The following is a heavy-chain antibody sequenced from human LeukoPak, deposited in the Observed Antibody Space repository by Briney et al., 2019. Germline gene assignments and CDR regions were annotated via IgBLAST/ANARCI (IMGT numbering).Heavy chain of an antibody. Sequence: ASVKVSCKGSGYSFTCYYMHWVRQAPGQGLEWMGWINTNSGGTNYAQNFQGRVTMTRDTSISTAYMALSRLRADDAAVYYCARSVEAAGRPNFDYGVQGTQVTVSS. CDR2: INTNSGGT. J-gene: IGHJ4*02. CDR1: GYSFTCYY. CDR3: ARSVEAAGRPNFDY. V-gene: IGHV1-2*02. D-gene: IGHD6-13*01.